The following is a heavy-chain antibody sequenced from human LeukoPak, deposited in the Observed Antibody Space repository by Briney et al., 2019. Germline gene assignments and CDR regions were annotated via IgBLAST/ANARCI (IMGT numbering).Heavy chain of an antibody. Sequence: GGSLRLSCAASGFIFSTYAMSWVRQAPGKGLEWVSGISGSGDSTYYADSVKGRFTISRDNSKNTLYLQMNSLRAEDTAVYYCASRHPGGSYYAFDIWGQGTMVTVSS. CDR1: GFIFSTYA. V-gene: IGHV3-23*01. J-gene: IGHJ3*02. CDR2: ISGSGDST. CDR3: ASRHPGGSYYAFDI. D-gene: IGHD1-26*01.